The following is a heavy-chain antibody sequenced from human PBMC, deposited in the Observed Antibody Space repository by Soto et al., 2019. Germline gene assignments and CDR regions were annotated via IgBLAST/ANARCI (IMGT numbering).Heavy chain of an antibody. J-gene: IGHJ6*02. D-gene: IGHD3-10*01. CDR2: ISYDGSNK. Sequence: PGGSLRLSCAASGFTFSSYGMHWVRQAPGKGLEWVAVISYDGSNKYYADSVKGRFTISRDNSKNTLYLQMNSLRAEDTAVYYCAKDVKTEVLLWFGESNYYYGMDVWGQGTTVTVAS. CDR3: AKDVKTEVLLWFGESNYYYGMDV. V-gene: IGHV3-30*18. CDR1: GFTFSSYG.